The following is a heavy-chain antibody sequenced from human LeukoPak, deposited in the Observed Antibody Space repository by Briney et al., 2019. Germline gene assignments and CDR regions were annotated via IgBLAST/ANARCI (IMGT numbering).Heavy chain of an antibody. V-gene: IGHV3-30*18. CDR1: GVTFSSYG. Sequence: GGSLRLSCAASGVTFSSYGMHWVRQAPGKGLEWVAVISYDGSNQYYADSVKGRFTISRDNSKNTLYPQMNSLRGADTAVYYCAKAHTVTTLYWFDPWGQGTLVTVSS. CDR2: ISYDGSNQ. J-gene: IGHJ5*02. D-gene: IGHD4-17*01. CDR3: AKAHTVTTLYWFDP.